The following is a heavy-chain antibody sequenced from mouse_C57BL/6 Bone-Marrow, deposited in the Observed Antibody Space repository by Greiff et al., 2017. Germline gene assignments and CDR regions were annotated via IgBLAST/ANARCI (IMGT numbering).Heavy chain of an antibody. CDR3: ARPYYSNYWYFDV. J-gene: IGHJ1*03. V-gene: IGHV1-55*01. CDR2: IYPGSGST. CDR1: GYPFTSYW. D-gene: IGHD2-5*01. Sequence: QVQPQQPGAELVKPGASVKMSCKASGYPFTSYWITWVKQRPGQGLEWIGGIYPGSGSTNYNEKFKSKATLTVDTSSSTAYMQLSSLTSEDSAVYYCARPYYSNYWYFDVWGTGTTVTVSS.